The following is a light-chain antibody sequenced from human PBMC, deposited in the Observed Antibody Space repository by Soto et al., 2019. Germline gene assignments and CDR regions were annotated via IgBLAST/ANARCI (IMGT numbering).Light chain of an antibody. CDR2: GAS. CDR3: QQYNNWPPDT. V-gene: IGKV3-15*01. J-gene: IGKJ2*01. CDR1: QSVSSN. Sequence: EIVMTQSPATLSVSPGERATLSCRASQSVSSNLAWYQQKPGQAPRLLIYGASTRATGIPARFSGSGSGTESTLTSSGLQSEDFGVYYCQQYNNWPPDTFGQGTKLEIK.